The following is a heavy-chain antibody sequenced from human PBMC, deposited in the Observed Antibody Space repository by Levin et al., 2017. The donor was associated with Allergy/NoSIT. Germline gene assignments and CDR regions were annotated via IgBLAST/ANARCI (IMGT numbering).Heavy chain of an antibody. Sequence: GEGLEWMGYIYSSGNTYYNPSLKSRLSMSVDTSNNQFSLKLRSVTAADTAVYYCSRSTAGRWGQGILVIVSS. V-gene: IGHV4-30-4*01. J-gene: IGHJ4*02. CDR2: IYSSGNT. CDR3: SRSTAGR.